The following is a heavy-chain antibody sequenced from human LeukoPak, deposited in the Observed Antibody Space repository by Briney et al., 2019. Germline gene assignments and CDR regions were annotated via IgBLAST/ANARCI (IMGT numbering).Heavy chain of an antibody. D-gene: IGHD6-19*01. CDR3: ARASSSGWDERRAFDI. CDR1: GGTFSIYA. Sequence: SVKVFCNASGGTFSIYAKSGVPQPPGQGLEGVGGIIHICGTANNAQKSQGRVTITADEATSTDYMELSSLRSEDTAVYHCARASSSGWDERRAFDIWGQGTMVTVSS. CDR2: IIHICGTA. J-gene: IGHJ3*02. V-gene: IGHV1-69*01.